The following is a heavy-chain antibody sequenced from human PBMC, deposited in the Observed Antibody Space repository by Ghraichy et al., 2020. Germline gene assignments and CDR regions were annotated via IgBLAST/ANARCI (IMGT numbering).Heavy chain of an antibody. Sequence: SETLSLTCTVSGYSISSGYYWGWIRQPPGKGLEWIGSIYHSGSTYYNPSLKSRVTISVDTSKNQFSLKLSSVTAADTAVYYCARACGGDCYSGDYWGQGTLVTVSS. CDR1: GYSISSGYY. D-gene: IGHD2-21*01. V-gene: IGHV4-38-2*02. CDR3: ARACGGDCYSGDY. J-gene: IGHJ4*02. CDR2: IYHSGST.